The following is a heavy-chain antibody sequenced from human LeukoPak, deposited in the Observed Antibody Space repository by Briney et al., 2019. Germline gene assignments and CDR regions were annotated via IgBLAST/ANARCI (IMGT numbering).Heavy chain of an antibody. CDR3: ARRERLGYSYGRGTLDI. D-gene: IGHD5-18*01. CDR1: GILVSSNY. V-gene: IGHV3-66*01. J-gene: IGHJ3*02. CDR2: IDSTGST. Sequence: GGSLRLSCVASGILVSSNYMSWVRQAPGKGLEWVSFIDSTGSTYYADSVKGRFTISRDNSRNTLYLQMNSLRVEDTAVYYCARRERLGYSYGRGTLDIWGQGTMVSVSS.